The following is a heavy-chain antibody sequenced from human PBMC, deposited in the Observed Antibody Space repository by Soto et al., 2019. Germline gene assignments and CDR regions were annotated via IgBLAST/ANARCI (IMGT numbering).Heavy chain of an antibody. Sequence: SETLSLTCTVSGGSISSGDYYWSWIRQPPGKGLEWIGYIYYSGSTYYNPSLKSRVTISVDTSKNQFSLKLSSVTAADTAVYYCARDAGLRYYYDIRGYHFDYWGQGTLVTVSS. CDR2: IYYSGST. D-gene: IGHD3-22*01. CDR1: GGSISSGDYY. CDR3: ARDAGLRYYYDIRGYHFDY. V-gene: IGHV4-30-4*01. J-gene: IGHJ4*02.